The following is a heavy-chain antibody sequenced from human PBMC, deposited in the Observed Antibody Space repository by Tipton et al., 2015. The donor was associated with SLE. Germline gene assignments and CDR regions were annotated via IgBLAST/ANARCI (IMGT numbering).Heavy chain of an antibody. CDR1: GGSISSHY. CDR2: IFYSGRT. J-gene: IGHJ3*02. CDR3: ARDSLAARYAFDI. V-gene: IGHV4-59*11. D-gene: IGHD6-6*01. Sequence: TLSLTCTVSGGSISSHYWSWIRQPPGKGLEWIGYIFYSGRTNYNPSLKSRVTISVDTSKNQFSLKLSSVTAADTAVYYCARDSLAARYAFDIWGQGTMVTVSS.